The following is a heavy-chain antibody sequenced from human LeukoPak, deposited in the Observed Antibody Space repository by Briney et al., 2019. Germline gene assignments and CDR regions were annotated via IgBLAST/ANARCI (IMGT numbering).Heavy chain of an antibody. CDR2: INSIGDTI. CDR3: AREMDYYDSRPIDY. CDR1: GFTFSNAW. Sequence: PGGSLRLSCAASGFTFSNAWMTWVRQAPGKGLEWVSYINSIGDTIYYADSVKGRFTISRDSAKNSLYLQMNSLRAEDTAVYYCAREMDYYDSRPIDYWGQGTLVTVSS. V-gene: IGHV3-48*04. D-gene: IGHD3-22*01. J-gene: IGHJ4*02.